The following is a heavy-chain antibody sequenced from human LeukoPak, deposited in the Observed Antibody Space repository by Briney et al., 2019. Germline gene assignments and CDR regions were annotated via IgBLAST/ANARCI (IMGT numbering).Heavy chain of an antibody. CDR2: ICCGSSYT. D-gene: IGHD6-19*01. J-gene: IGHJ5*01. V-gene: IGHV3-11*05. Sequence: GGSLRLSCAASGFGFSTYYMHWIRQAPGKGLEWMSYICCGSSYTYYAASVKGRFTISRDNAKNSLYLQLNSLRAEDTAVYFCARALGGGGCSFDSWGQGTLVTVSS. CDR3: ARALGGGGCSFDS. CDR1: GFGFSTYY.